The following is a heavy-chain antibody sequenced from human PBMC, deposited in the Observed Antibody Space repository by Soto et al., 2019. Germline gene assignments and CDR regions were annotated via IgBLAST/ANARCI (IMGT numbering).Heavy chain of an antibody. CDR2: IYYSGST. J-gene: IGHJ4*02. CDR3: ARHGPKYYYDSSGYYDNFDY. Sequence: SHTCTVSGGYIISSRYYWGWIRQPPGKGGQWIGSIYYSGSTYYNPSLKSRVTISVDTSKNQFSLKLSSVTAADTAVYYCARHGPKYYYDSSGYYDNFDYWGQGTLVTVSS. V-gene: IGHV4-39*01. CDR1: GGYIISSRYY. D-gene: IGHD3-22*01.